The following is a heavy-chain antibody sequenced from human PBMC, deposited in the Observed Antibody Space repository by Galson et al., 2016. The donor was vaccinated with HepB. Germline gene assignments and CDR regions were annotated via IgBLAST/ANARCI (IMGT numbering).Heavy chain of an antibody. V-gene: IGHV3-23*01. D-gene: IGHD1-14*01. CDR1: GFTFSSYA. CDR3: AHGKVPYLLTTFDY. J-gene: IGHJ4*02. CDR2: ISASGDTT. Sequence: SLRLSCAASGFTFSSYAMTWVRQAPGKGLEWVSTISASGDTTYYADSVKGRFTISRDNAKNTLYLQMNSLRAEDTAVYYCAHGKVPYLLTTFDYWGQGTLV.